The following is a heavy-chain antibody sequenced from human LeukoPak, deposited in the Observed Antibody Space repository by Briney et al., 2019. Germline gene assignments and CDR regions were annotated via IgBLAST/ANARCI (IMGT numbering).Heavy chain of an antibody. J-gene: IGHJ4*02. CDR3: ARALGVVFDY. CDR2: TYYRSEWST. Sequence: SQTLSLTCAISGDSVSSNAATWNWIRQSPSRGLEWLGRTYYRSEWSTDYAVSVEGRPTVNPDTSKNQFSLQLNSLTPEDTAVYFCARALGVVFDYWGQGNLVTVSS. D-gene: IGHD2-8*01. V-gene: IGHV6-1*01. CDR1: GDSVSSNAAT.